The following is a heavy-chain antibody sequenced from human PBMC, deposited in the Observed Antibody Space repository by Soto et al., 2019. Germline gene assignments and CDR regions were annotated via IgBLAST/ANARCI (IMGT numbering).Heavy chain of an antibody. CDR2: IYSGGFT. CDR1: GFTFRSYW. CDR3: ASSFTRGVGDSAFDY. J-gene: IGHJ4*02. V-gene: IGHV3-66*01. Sequence: GGSLRLSCAASGFTFRSYWMQWVRQAPGKGLYWVSVIYSGGFTYYSDSVKGRFTISGDNSKNTLYLQMNSLRAEDTAVYYCASSFTRGVGDSAFDYCGQGTLVTVSS. D-gene: IGHD1-26*01.